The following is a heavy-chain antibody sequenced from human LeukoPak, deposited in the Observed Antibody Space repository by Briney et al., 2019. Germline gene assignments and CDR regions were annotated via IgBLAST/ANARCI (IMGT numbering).Heavy chain of an antibody. Sequence: ASVKVSCKASGYTFTNDYIHWVRQAPGQGLEWMGISSPSGGTTSYAQKFQGRVTMTRDTSTSTVYMELSSLRSEDTAVYYCARDRSNYAYYYYGMDVWGQGTTVTVSS. CDR2: SSPSGGTT. CDR1: GYTFTNDY. J-gene: IGHJ6*02. D-gene: IGHD4-11*01. V-gene: IGHV1-46*01. CDR3: ARDRSNYAYYYYGMDV.